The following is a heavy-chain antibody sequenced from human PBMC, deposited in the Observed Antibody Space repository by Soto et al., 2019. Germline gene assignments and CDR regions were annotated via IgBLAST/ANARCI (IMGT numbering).Heavy chain of an antibody. D-gene: IGHD3-22*01. V-gene: IGHV3-23*01. J-gene: IGHJ4*02. Sequence: PGGSLRLSCAASGFTFSSYAMSWVRQAPGKGLEWVSTISGSGGSTYYADSVKGRFTISRDNSKNTLYLQMNSLRAEDTAVYYCAKTLYYYDTGGYQWAQRTLVTVSS. CDR3: AKTLYYYDTGGYQ. CDR1: GFTFSSYA. CDR2: ISGSGGST.